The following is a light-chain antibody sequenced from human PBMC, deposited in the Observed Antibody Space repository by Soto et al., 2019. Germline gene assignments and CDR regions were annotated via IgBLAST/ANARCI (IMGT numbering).Light chain of an antibody. CDR2: EVS. CDR3: SSYTSSSTLEV. V-gene: IGLV2-14*01. CDR1: SSDVGGYNY. Sequence: QSALTQPASVSGSPGQSITISCTGTSSDVGGYNYVSWYQQHPGKAPKLMIYEVSNRPSGVSNRFSGSKSGNTASLTICGLQAEDEADYYCSSYTSSSTLEVFGTGTKLTVL. J-gene: IGLJ1*01.